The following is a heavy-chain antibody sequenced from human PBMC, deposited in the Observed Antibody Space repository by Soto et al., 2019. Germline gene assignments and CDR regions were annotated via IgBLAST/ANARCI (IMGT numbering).Heavy chain of an antibody. CDR1: GFTFSSNS. CDR2: ISSSSSTI. CDR3: ARVIWSGHLTSDL. Sequence: EVQVVESGGGLVQPGGSLRLYCAASGFTFSSNSMNWVRQAPGKGLEWISYISSSSSTIYADSVKGRFTISRDNAKNSLYLQMNSLRDEDMAVYYCARVIWSGHLTSDLWGQGTLVTVSS. D-gene: IGHD3-3*01. J-gene: IGHJ5*02. V-gene: IGHV3-48*02.